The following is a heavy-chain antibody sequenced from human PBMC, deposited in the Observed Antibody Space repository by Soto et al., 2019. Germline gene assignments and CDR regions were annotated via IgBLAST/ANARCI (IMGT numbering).Heavy chain of an antibody. CDR2: IYYSGST. V-gene: IGHV4-30-4*01. CDR1: GGSISSGDYY. D-gene: IGHD6-13*01. Sequence: SETLSLTCTVSGGSISSGDYYWSWIRQPPGKGLEWIGYIYYSGSTYYNPSLKSRVTISVDTSKNQFSLKLSSVTAADTAVYYCARVGAAAGTTWNYGMDAWGQCTAVTVSS. CDR3: ARVGAAAGTTWNYGMDA. J-gene: IGHJ6*02.